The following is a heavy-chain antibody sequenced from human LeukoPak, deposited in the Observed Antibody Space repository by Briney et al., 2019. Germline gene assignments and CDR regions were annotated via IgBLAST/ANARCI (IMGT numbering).Heavy chain of an antibody. V-gene: IGHV3-23*01. CDR1: GFTFRGAA. CDR3: AKDIQLST. D-gene: IGHD5-24*01. J-gene: IGHJ3*01. Sequence: GGSLRLSCAVSGFTFRGAAMSWVRQAPGKGLEWVSLISSSGNNAYYADSVKGRFTISRDNSKNTLSLQMNSLRVEDTAIYYCAKDIQLSTWGLGTRVTVSS. CDR2: ISSSGNNA.